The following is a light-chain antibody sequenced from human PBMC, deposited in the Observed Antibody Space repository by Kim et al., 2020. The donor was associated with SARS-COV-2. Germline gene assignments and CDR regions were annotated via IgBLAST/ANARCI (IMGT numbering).Light chain of an antibody. CDR3: QHYGNSPYT. CDR2: GAS. Sequence: SSPGERATITCGPSRNGISTYLDWYQQKPGQAPRLLIYGASSMATGIPDRFSGSGSGTDFTLTISRLEPEDFAVYYCQHYGNSPYTFGQGTKLEI. CDR1: RNGISTY. J-gene: IGKJ2*01. V-gene: IGKV3-20*01.